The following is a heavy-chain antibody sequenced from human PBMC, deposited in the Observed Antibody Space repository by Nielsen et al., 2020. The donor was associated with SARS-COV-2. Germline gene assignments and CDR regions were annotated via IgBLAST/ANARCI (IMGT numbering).Heavy chain of an antibody. V-gene: IGHV3-73*01. Sequence: GESLKISCAASGFTFSGSAMHWVRQASGKGLEWVGRIRSKANSYATAYAASVKGRFTISRDDSKNTAYLQMNSLKTEDTAVYYCTSLADAFDIWGQGTMVTVSS. CDR1: GFTFSGSA. CDR2: IRSKANSYAT. J-gene: IGHJ3*02. CDR3: TSLADAFDI.